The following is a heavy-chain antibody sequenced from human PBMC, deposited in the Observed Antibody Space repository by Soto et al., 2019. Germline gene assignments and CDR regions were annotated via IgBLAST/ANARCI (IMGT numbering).Heavy chain of an antibody. D-gene: IGHD4-17*01. CDR1: GFTFSSYA. Sequence: GSLRLSCASSGFTFSSYAMSWVRQAPGKGLEWVSAISGSGGSTYYADSVKGRFTISRDNSKNTLYLQMNSLRAEDTAVYYCAKDRSVVYGDYYPDAFDIWGQGTMVTVSS. CDR3: AKDRSVVYGDYYPDAFDI. J-gene: IGHJ3*02. CDR2: ISGSGGST. V-gene: IGHV3-23*01.